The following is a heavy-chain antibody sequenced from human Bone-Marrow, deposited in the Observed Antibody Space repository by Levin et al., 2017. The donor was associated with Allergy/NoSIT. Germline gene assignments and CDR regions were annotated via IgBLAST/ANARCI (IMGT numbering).Heavy chain of an antibody. J-gene: IGHJ5*02. D-gene: IGHD3-22*01. V-gene: IGHV3-9*01. CDR1: GFTFDDYA. CDR3: AKETYYYDSRGYNWFDP. CDR2: ISWNSGSI. Sequence: GGSLRLSCAASGFTFDDYAMHWVRQAPGKGLEWVSGISWNSGSIGYADSVKGRFTISRDNAKNSLYLQMNSLRAEDTALYYCAKETYYYDSRGYNWFDPWGQGTLVTVSS.